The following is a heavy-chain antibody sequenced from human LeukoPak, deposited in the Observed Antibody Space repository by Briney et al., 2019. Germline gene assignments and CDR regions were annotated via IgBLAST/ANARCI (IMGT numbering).Heavy chain of an antibody. Sequence: PGGSLRLSCAASGFTFSSYSMNWVRQAPGKGLEWVSSISSSSSYIYYADSVKGRFTISRDNSKNTLYLQMNSLRAEDTAVYYCAKSISGWYFSLDYWGQGTLVTVSS. V-gene: IGHV3-21*04. D-gene: IGHD6-19*01. CDR1: GFTFSSYS. CDR3: AKSISGWYFSLDY. CDR2: ISSSSSYI. J-gene: IGHJ4*02.